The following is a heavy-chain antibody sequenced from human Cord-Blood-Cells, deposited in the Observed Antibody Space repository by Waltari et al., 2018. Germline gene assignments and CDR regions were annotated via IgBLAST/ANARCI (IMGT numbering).Heavy chain of an antibody. D-gene: IGHD6-13*01. CDR3: ARDRKAGDWYFDL. CDR1: GFTFSSYS. J-gene: IGHJ2*01. CDR2: ISSSSSYI. V-gene: IGHV3-21*01. Sequence: EVQLVESGGGLVKPGGSLRLSCAASGFTFSSYSMNWVRQAPGKGLEWVSSISSSSSYIYYADAGKGRFTISRYNAKNSLYLQMNSLRAEDTAVDYCARDRKAGDWYFDLWGRGTLVTVSS.